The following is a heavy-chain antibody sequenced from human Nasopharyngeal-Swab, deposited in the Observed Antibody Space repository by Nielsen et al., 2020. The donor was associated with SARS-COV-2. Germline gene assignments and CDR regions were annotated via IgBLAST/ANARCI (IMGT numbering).Heavy chain of an antibody. V-gene: IGHV3-53*01. CDR2: IYKDSVAGTRSGTT. D-gene: IGHD1-1*01. J-gene: IGHJ4*02. Sequence: VRQAPGKGLEWVSLIYKDSVAGTRSGTTYYADSVRGRFIISRDNSKSTLFLQMNSLRAEDTAVYFCARDPGDWNGMSDWGQGTLVTVSS. CDR3: ARDPGDWNGMSD.